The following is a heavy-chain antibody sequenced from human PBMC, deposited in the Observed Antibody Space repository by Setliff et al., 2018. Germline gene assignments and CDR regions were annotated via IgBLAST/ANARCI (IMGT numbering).Heavy chain of an antibody. V-gene: IGHV4-59*02. CDR1: GASVSSHY. D-gene: IGHD1-1*01. J-gene: IGHJ1*01. Sequence: PSETLSLTCNVSGASVSSHYWDWIRQPPGKGPEWIGFISYSGITTYNVSLKSRVSISVDTSKNQLSLTLSSVTAADTAVYYCVREGYSEYFQDWGRGTLVTVSS. CDR2: ISYSGIT. CDR3: VREGYSEYFQD.